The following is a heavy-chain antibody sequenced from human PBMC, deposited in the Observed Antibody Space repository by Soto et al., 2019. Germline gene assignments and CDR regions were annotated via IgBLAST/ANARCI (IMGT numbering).Heavy chain of an antibody. CDR3: ARTTVDTAMVSYYFDY. CDR1: GGTFSSYA. Sequence: QVQLVQSGAEVKKPGSSVKVSCKASGGTFSSYAISWVRQAPGQGLEWMGGIIPIFGTANYAQKFQGRVTITADESTSTAYMELSSLRTEDTAVYYCARTTVDTAMVSYYFDYWGQGTLVTVSS. V-gene: IGHV1-69*12. D-gene: IGHD5-18*01. CDR2: IIPIFGTA. J-gene: IGHJ4*02.